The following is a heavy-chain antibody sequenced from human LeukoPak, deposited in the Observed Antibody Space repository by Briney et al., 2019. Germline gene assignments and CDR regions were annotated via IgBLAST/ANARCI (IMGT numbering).Heavy chain of an antibody. CDR2: ISGSGGST. J-gene: IGHJ1*01. CDR3: AKVEYSSNIPQH. D-gene: IGHD6-6*01. Sequence: YPGGSPRLSCAASGFTFSSYAMSWVRQAPGKGLEWVSAISGSGGSTYYADSVKGRFTISRDNSKNTQYLQMNSLRAEDTAVYYCAKVEYSSNIPQHWGQGTLVTVSS. V-gene: IGHV3-23*01. CDR1: GFTFSSYA.